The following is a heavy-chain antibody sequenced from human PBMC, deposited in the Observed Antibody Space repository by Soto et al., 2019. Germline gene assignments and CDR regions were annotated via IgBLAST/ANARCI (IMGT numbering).Heavy chain of an antibody. CDR1: GFSLSTSGVG. CDR2: IYWDDDK. D-gene: IGHD6-19*01. V-gene: IGHV2-5*02. CDR3: AHDSVGWYGFDS. J-gene: IGHJ4*02. Sequence: QITLKESGPTLVKPTQTLTLTCTFSGFSLSTSGVGVGWIRQPPGKALEWLALIYWDDDKRYSPSLKSRLTNTKDTSTYHVVLTITNMDPVDTATYYCAHDSVGWYGFDSWGQGALVTVSS.